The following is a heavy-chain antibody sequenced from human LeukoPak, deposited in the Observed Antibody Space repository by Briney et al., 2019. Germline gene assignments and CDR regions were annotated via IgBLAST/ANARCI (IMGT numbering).Heavy chain of an antibody. CDR1: GGSISNYY. J-gene: IGHJ3*02. D-gene: IGHD6-6*01. Sequence: SETLSLTCTVSGGSISNYYWSWIRQPAGMGLEWIGRIYAGGTASYNPSLKSRVTMSADMSKNQLSLKLTSVTAADTAVYYCARGIAAPSSAFDIWGQGTMVTVSS. CDR3: ARGIAAPSSAFDI. CDR2: IYAGGTA. V-gene: IGHV4-4*07.